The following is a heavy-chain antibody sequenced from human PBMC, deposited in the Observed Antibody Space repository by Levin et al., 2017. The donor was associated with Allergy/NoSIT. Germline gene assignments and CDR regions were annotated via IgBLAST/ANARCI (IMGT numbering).Heavy chain of an antibody. CDR1: GVTRNNYT. D-gene: IGHD5-18*01. V-gene: IGHV3-21*04. CDR3: ASRLTASGGLDV. J-gene: IGHJ6*02. CDR2: INSNSAYI. Sequence: PWGSLRLSCVVSGVTRNNYTLTWVRQPPGKGLEWVSSINSNSAYIHYGDSVKGRFTISRDNSKKLLFLQMNSLRDEDTATYYCASRLTASGGLDVWGHGTTVTVSS.